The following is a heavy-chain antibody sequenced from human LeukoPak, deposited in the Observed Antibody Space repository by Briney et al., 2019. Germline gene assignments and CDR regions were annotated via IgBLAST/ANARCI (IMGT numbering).Heavy chain of an antibody. V-gene: IGHV4-34*01. CDR1: GGSFSGYY. D-gene: IGHD2-15*01. CDR2: INHSGST. CDR3: ATQNYSAVDY. Sequence: PSETLSLTCAVYGGSFSGYYWSWIRQPPGKGLEWIGEINHSGSTNYNPSLKSRVTISVDTSKNQFSLKLSSVTAADTAVYYCATQNYSAVDYWGQGTLVTVSS. J-gene: IGHJ4*02.